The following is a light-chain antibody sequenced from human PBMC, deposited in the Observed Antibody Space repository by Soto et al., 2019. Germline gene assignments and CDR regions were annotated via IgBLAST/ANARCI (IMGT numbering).Light chain of an antibody. CDR3: QQYNGDSYT. J-gene: IGKJ2*01. CDR1: QSISWW. V-gene: IGKV1-5*01. CDR2: DAS. Sequence: DIQMTQSPSTLSVSVGDRVTITCRASQSISWWLAWYQQKPGKGPKLLIYDASSLQSGVPSRFSGSGSGTEFTLTISSLQPDDFATYYCQQYNGDSYTFGQGTK.